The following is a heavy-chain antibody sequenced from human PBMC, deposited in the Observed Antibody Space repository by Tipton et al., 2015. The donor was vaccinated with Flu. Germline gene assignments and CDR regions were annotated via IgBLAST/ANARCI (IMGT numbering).Heavy chain of an antibody. D-gene: IGHD2-2*01. CDR3: ARGPQVPVWPYYYGMDV. CDR2: IYGGGTT. J-gene: IGHJ6*02. V-gene: IGHV3-53*01. Sequence: SLRLSCAASGLTVTSSYVSWVRQAPGKGLEWVSVIYGGGTTDYADSVKGRFTISRDKSKNALYLQMSSLRAEDTAVYYCARGPQVPVWPYYYGMDVWGQGTTVTVSS. CDR1: GLTVTSSY.